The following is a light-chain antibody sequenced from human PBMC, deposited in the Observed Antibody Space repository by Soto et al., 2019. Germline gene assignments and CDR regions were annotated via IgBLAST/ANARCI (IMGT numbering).Light chain of an antibody. CDR3: GSYTSTDTPFV. V-gene: IGLV2-14*01. J-gene: IGLJ1*01. CDR2: EVS. CDR1: STDVGGYNY. Sequence: QSVLAHPSSVSGSPGQSITISCTGTSTDVGGYNYVSWYQHHPGKGPKLIIYEVSNRPSGVSDRFSGSKSGNKASLIISNLEAEDESDYYCGSYTSTDTPFVFGTGTKVTAL.